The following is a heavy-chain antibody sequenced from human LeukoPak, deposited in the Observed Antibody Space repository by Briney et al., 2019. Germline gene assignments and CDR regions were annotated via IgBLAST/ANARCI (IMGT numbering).Heavy chain of an antibody. CDR2: IYYSGST. D-gene: IGHD3-16*02. CDR1: GASIRSSCYY. V-gene: IGHV4-39*01. CDR3: ASPSSLLSFDY. Sequence: SETLSLTCTVSGASIRSSCYYWVWIPQPPGKGLEWIGNIYYSGSTFDNTALNSRVTISVDTSKNQFSLKLSSATAADTAVYYCASPSSLLSFDYWGQGSLVTVSS. J-gene: IGHJ4*02.